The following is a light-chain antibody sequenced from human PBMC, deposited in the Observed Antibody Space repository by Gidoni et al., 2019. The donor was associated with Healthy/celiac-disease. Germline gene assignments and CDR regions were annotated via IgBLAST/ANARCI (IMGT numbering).Light chain of an antibody. CDR1: QSVSSSY. Sequence: PVERATLPCRASQSVSSSYLDWYQQTPGQVPRLLIYGASSRDTGIPDRFSGRGSGTDFTLTISRLEPEDFAVYYCQQYGSSPYTFGQGTKLEIK. CDR3: QQYGSSPYT. CDR2: GAS. J-gene: IGKJ2*01. V-gene: IGKV3-20*01.